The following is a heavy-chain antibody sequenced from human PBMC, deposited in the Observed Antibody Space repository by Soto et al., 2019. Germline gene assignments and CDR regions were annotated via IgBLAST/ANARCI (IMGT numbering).Heavy chain of an antibody. CDR3: ARTLDYGHMDV. V-gene: IGHV4-59*01. CDR1: GGSISSYY. D-gene: IGHD3-16*01. Sequence: PSETLSLTCTVSGGSISSYYWSWIRQPPGKGLEWIGYIYYSGSTNYNPSIKSRVTISVDTSKNQFSLELTSVTAADTAVYYCARTLDYGHMDVWGKGTTVTVSS. J-gene: IGHJ6*03. CDR2: IYYSGST.